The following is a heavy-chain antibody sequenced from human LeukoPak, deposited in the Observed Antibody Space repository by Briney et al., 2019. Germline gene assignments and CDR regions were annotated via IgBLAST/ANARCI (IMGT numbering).Heavy chain of an antibody. V-gene: IGHV4-59*08. J-gene: IGHJ4*02. CDR2: IYYSGST. CDR3: ARLEGHYYDSSGYSYYFDY. CDR1: GGSISSYY. Sequence: PSETLSLTCTVSGGSISSYYWSWIRQPPGKGLEWIGYIYYSGSTNYNPSLKSRVTISVDTSKNQFSLKLSSVTAADTAVYYCARLEGHYYDSSGYSYYFDYWGQGTLVTVSS. D-gene: IGHD3-22*01.